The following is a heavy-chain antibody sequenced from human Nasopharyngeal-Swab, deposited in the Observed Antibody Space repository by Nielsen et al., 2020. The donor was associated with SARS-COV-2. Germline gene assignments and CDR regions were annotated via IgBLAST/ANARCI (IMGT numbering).Heavy chain of an antibody. CDR3: ARESVVTGMDEATDI. J-gene: IGHJ3*02. CDR1: GFPLSHYY. V-gene: IGHV3-7*04. CDR2: IKQDGSEQ. D-gene: IGHD2-21*02. Sequence: GGSLRLSCAASGFPLSHYYMTWVRQPPGKGLEWVSNIKQDGSEQFYADSVKGRFTISRDNAKNSLYLQMDSLRADDTAVYYCARESVVTGMDEATDIWGQGTMVTVSS.